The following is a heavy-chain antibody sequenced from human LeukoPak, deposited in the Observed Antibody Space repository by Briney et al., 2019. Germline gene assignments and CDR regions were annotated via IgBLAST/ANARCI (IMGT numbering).Heavy chain of an antibody. CDR1: GFIFSSYD. V-gene: IGHV3-23*01. CDR3: ATRGIQLWFDN. CDR2: VTGSGAGT. D-gene: IGHD5-18*01. J-gene: IGHJ4*02. Sequence: GGSLRLSCTASGFIFSSYDMTWVRQAPGKGLEWVSVVTGSGAGTYYADSVKGRFTIFRDNSKNTLYLQMNSLRAEDTAVYYYATRGIQLWFDNWGQGTLVTVSS.